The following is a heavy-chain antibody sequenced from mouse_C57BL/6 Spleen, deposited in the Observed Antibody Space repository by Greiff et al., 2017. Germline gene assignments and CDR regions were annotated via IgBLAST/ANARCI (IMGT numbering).Heavy chain of an antibody. CDR1: GFTFSDYG. CDR3: ARNDYDDGFDY. J-gene: IGHJ2*01. V-gene: IGHV5-17*01. D-gene: IGHD2-4*01. Sequence: EVMLVESGGGLVKPGGSLKLSCAASGFTFSDYGMHWVRQAPEKGLEWVAYISSGSSTIYYADTVKGRLTIYRDNAKNTLCLQMTSLRSEDTAMYYCARNDYDDGFDYWCQGTTLTVSS. CDR2: ISSGSSTI.